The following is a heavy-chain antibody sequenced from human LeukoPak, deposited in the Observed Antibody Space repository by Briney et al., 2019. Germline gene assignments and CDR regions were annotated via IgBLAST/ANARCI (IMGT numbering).Heavy chain of an antibody. CDR2: IDSGRKHN. J-gene: IGHJ6*02. CDR3: ARAFSYGSGRIVSGCYVIHYAMDV. CDR1: GFRLSSYS. D-gene: IGHD3-10*01. V-gene: IGHV3-21*01. Sequence: GESLTLSCSASGFRLSSYSMMWIRQPPAKGLEWVSWIDSGRKHNFYGDSVKTSFTISIDNAKNSVYLQMNTLRAEDTAVYYCARAFSYGSGRIVSGCYVIHYAMDVWGQGTTVIVSS.